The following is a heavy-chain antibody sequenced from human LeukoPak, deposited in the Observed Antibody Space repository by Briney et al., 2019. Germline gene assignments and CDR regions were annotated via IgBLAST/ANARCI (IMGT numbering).Heavy chain of an antibody. J-gene: IGHJ6*02. V-gene: IGHV3-9*01. CDR2: ISWNSGSI. Sequence: GGSLRLSCAASAFTLDDYAMHWVRQAPGKGLEWVSGISWNSGSIAYADSVKGRFTISRDNAKNSLYLQMNSLRAEDTALYYCAKSPYYYGMDVWGQGTTVTVSS. CDR1: AFTLDDYA. CDR3: AKSPYYYGMDV.